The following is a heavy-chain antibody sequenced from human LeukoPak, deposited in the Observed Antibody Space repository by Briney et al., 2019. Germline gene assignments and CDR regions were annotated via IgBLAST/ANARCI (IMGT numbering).Heavy chain of an antibody. CDR2: IIPIFGTA. V-gene: IGHV1-69*13. CDR3: ARTSPTLDYYGSSGYYFGAFDI. CDR1: GGTFSSYA. D-gene: IGHD3-22*01. Sequence: SVKVSCKASGGTFSSYAISWVRQAPGQGLEWMGGIIPIFGTANYAQKFQGRVTITADESTSTAYMELSSLRSEDTAVYYCARTSPTLDYYGSSGYYFGAFDIWGQGTMVTVSP. J-gene: IGHJ3*02.